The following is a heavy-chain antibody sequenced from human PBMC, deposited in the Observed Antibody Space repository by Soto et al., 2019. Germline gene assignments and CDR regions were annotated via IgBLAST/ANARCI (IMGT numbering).Heavy chain of an antibody. J-gene: IGHJ6*02. D-gene: IGHD6-13*01. CDR3: AGPAAGMENYYGMDV. V-gene: IGHV1-69*13. CDR1: GGTFSSYA. Sequence: ASVKVCCKASGGTFSSYAISWVRQAPGQGLEWMGGIIPIFGTANYAQKFQGRVTITADESTSTAYMELSSLRSEDTAVYYCAGPAAGMENYYGMDVWGQGTTVTVSS. CDR2: IIPIFGTA.